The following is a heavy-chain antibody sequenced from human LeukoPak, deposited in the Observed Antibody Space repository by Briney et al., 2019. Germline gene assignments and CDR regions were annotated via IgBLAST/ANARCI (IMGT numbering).Heavy chain of an antibody. CDR1: GYTFTSNY. Sequence: ASVKVSCKASGYTFTSNYIHWVRRAPGQGLEWMGMIYPRGGSTIYAQNFQPRLTVPRHPSTSPVHMELSGLRSEDTAVYYCARDQEGFDYWGQGTLVTVSS. J-gene: IGHJ4*02. CDR2: IYPRGGST. CDR3: ARDQEGFDY. V-gene: IGHV1-46*01.